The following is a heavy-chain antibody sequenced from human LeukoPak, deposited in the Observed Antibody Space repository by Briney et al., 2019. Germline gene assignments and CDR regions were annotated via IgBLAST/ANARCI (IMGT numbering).Heavy chain of an antibody. J-gene: IGHJ5*02. Sequence: GGSLRLSCAASGFTFSSYWMSWVRQAPGKGLEWVANIKQDGSEKYYVDSVKGRFTISRDNAKNSLYLQMNSLRAEDTAVYYCASTYVVGASGWFDPWGQGTLVTVSS. V-gene: IGHV3-7*01. CDR1: GFTFSSYW. D-gene: IGHD1-26*01. CDR3: ASTYVVGASGWFDP. CDR2: IKQDGSEK.